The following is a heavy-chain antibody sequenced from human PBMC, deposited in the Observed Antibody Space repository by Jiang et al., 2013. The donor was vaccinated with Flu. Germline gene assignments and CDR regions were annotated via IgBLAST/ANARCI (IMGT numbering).Heavy chain of an antibody. Sequence: PGLVKPSETLSLTCTFSGGSSSSYYWSWIRQPAGKGLEWIGRIYTMGNTNYNPSLKSRVTMSVDTSKNQFSLKLSSMTAADTAVYYCATQSSGWPFDSWGQGILVSVSS. J-gene: IGHJ4*02. V-gene: IGHV4-4*07. D-gene: IGHD6-19*01. CDR2: IYTMGNT. CDR1: GGSSSSYY. CDR3: ATQSSGWPFDS.